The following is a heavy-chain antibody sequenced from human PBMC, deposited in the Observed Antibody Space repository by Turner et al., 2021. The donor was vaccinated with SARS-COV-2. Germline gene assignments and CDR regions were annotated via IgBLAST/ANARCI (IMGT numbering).Heavy chain of an antibody. CDR3: ARVGIAAAGPTFYYYYYGMDV. Sequence: EVKLVESGGGLVQPGGSLRLSCAASGSTFRTYWMHWVRQAPGKGLVWVSRINSDGSSTSYADSGKGRFTISRDNAKNTLYLQMNSLRAEDTAVYYCARVGIAAAGPTFYYYYYGMDVWGQGTTVTVSS. CDR1: GSTFRTYW. CDR2: INSDGSST. D-gene: IGHD6-13*01. J-gene: IGHJ6*02. V-gene: IGHV3-74*01.